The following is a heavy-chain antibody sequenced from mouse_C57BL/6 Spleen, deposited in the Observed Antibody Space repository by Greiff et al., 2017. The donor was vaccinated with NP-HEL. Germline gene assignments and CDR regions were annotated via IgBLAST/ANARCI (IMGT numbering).Heavy chain of an antibody. J-gene: IGHJ3*01. CDR1: GYTFTSYW. CDR2: IDPSDSYT. V-gene: IGHV1-69*01. CDR3: ARTTVVAPLGY. D-gene: IGHD1-1*01. Sequence: VKLQQPGAELVMPGASVKLSCKASGYTFTSYWMHWVKQRPGQGLEWIGEIDPSDSYTNYNQKFKGKSTLTVDKSSSTAYMQLSSLTSEDSAVYYCARTTVVAPLGYWGQGTLVTVSA.